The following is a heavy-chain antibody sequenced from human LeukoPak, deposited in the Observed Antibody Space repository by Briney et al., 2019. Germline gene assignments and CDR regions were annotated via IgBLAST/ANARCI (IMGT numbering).Heavy chain of an antibody. J-gene: IGHJ4*02. CDR3: ARLGVDRVGAFDY. Sequence: ESLKISCKGSGSTFANYWIGWVRQLPGKGLEWMGIIYPGDSDTRYIPSFQGQVTISADKSISTAYLQWSSLKASDTAMYYCARLGVDRVGAFDYWGQGTLVTVSS. D-gene: IGHD1-26*01. V-gene: IGHV5-51*01. CDR1: GSTFANYW. CDR2: IYPGDSDT.